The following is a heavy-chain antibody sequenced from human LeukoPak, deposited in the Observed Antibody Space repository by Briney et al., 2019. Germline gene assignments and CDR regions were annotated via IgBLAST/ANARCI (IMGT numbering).Heavy chain of an antibody. D-gene: IGHD3-22*01. CDR2: ISSTGNYI. J-gene: IGHJ4*02. Sequence: GGSLRLSCAASGFAFSSYTMNCVRQAPGKGLEWVSSISSTGNYIYYADSVEGRFTISRDNAKNSLSLQMNSLRAEDTAVYYCARDDSSGYPHFDHWGQGTLVTVSS. CDR3: ARDDSSGYPHFDH. CDR1: GFAFSSYT. V-gene: IGHV3-21*01.